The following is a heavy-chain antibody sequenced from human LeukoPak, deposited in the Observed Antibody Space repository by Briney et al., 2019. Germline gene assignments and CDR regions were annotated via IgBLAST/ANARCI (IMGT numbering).Heavy chain of an antibody. CDR1: GFSLSTSGMC. Sequence: ESGPALVKPTQTLTLTCTFSGFSLSTSGMCVSWIRQPPGKALEWLARIDWVDDKYYSTSLKTRLTISKDTSKNQVVLTMTNMDPVETATYYCARIVGATSDYYGMDVWGQGTTVTVSS. CDR3: ARIVGATSDYYGMDV. D-gene: IGHD1-26*01. J-gene: IGHJ6*02. V-gene: IGHV2-70*11. CDR2: IDWVDDK.